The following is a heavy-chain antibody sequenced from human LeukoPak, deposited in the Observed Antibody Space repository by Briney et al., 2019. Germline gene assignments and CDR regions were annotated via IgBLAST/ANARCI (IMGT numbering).Heavy chain of an antibody. CDR3: ARDGSGRVPEMSAPDY. CDR1: GFTFSNAW. J-gene: IGHJ4*02. CDR2: IKQDGSEK. V-gene: IGHV3-7*01. Sequence: GGSLRLSCAASGFTFSNAWMSWVRQAPGKGLEWVANIKQDGSEKYYVDSVKGRFTISRDNAKNSLYLQMNSLRAEDTAVYYCARDGSGRVPEMSAPDYWGQGTLVTVSS. D-gene: IGHD3-10*01.